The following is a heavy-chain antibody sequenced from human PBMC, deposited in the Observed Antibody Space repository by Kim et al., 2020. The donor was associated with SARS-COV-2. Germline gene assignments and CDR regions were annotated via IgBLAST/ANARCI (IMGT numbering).Heavy chain of an antibody. Sequence: KTNNYETEYAASVKGRFTISRDESRNTAYLQIDSLKSEDTALYYCTRNLTYWGQGTLVTVSS. CDR2: KTNNYET. J-gene: IGHJ4*02. CDR3: TRNLTY. V-gene: IGHV3-73*01.